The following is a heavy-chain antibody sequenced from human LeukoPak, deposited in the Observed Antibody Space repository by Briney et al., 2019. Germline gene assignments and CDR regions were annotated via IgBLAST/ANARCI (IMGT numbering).Heavy chain of an antibody. V-gene: IGHV3-30*18. CDR2: ISYDGSNK. CDR3: AKRPSQYESSPFDY. Sequence: GGSLRPSCAASGFTFSSYGMHWVRQAPGKGLEWVAVISYDGSNKYYADSVKGRFTISRDNSKNTLYLQMNSLRAEDTAVYYCAKRPSQYESSPFDYWGQGTLVTVSS. CDR1: GFTFSSYG. J-gene: IGHJ4*02. D-gene: IGHD3-22*01.